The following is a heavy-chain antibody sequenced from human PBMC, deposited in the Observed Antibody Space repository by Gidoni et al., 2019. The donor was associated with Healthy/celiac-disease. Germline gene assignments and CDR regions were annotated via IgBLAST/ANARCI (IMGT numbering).Heavy chain of an antibody. D-gene: IGHD2-21*02. CDR2: IWYEGSNK. V-gene: IGHV3-33*01. CDR3: AREGPSYCGGDCYSGYDY. Sequence: QPGMSLRLSCAASGFTFSSYVMHWVRQAPGKGLEWVAVIWYEGSNKYYADSVKGRFTISRDNSKNTLYLEMNSLRAEDTAVYYCAREGPSYCGGDCYSGYDYWGQGTLVTVSS. CDR1: GFTFSSYV. J-gene: IGHJ4*02.